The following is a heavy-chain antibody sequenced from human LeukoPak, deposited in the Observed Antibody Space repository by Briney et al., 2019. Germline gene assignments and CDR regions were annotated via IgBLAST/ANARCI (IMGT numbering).Heavy chain of an antibody. CDR1: GGSISRSSYF. Sequence: PSETLSLTCTVSGGSISRSSYFWGWIRQPPGKGLEWIGSSYYSGSTYYNPSLKSRFTISVDTSKNQFSLKLNSVTAADTAVYYCARDRSRGSTYGHDAFDIWGQGTVVIVSS. CDR3: ARDRSRGSTYGHDAFDI. D-gene: IGHD5-18*01. V-gene: IGHV4-39*01. CDR2: SYYSGST. J-gene: IGHJ3*02.